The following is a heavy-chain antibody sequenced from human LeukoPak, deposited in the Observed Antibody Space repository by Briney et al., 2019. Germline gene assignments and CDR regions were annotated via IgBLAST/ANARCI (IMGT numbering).Heavy chain of an antibody. Sequence: GGSLRLSCSASGITFGSHAMHWVRQAPGKGLEYVSAISDNGGMTFYADSVKGRFTISRYNSKNTLYLQMSSLRGEDTAVYYCYVSGWTEDIDNWGQGTLVTVSS. CDR2: ISDNGGMT. J-gene: IGHJ4*02. D-gene: IGHD6-19*01. CDR3: YVSGWTEDIDN. V-gene: IGHV3-64D*06. CDR1: GITFGSHA.